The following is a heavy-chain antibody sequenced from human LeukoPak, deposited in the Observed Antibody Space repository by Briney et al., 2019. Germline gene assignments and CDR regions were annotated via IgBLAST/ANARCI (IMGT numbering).Heavy chain of an antibody. Sequence: SETLSLTCTVSGGSISSYYWSWIRQPPGKGLEWIGYIYYSGSTNYNPSLKSRVSISVDTSKNQFSLKLSSVTAADTAVYYCARDRGITMVRGAPRFDPWGQGTLVTVSS. CDR2: IYYSGST. CDR3: ARDRGITMVRGAPRFDP. CDR1: GGSISSYY. J-gene: IGHJ5*02. V-gene: IGHV4-59*01. D-gene: IGHD3-10*01.